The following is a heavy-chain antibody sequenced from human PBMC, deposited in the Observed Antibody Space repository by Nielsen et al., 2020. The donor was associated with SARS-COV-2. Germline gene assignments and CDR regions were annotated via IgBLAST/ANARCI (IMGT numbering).Heavy chain of an antibody. D-gene: IGHD3-3*02. V-gene: IGHV1-18*01. Sequence: ASVKVSCKASGYTFTSYGISWVRQAPGQGLEWMGWISAYNGNTNYAQKLQGRVTMTTDTSTSTAYMELRSLRSDDTAVYYCARRAAAFFGPAEFDYWGQGTLVTVSS. J-gene: IGHJ4*02. CDR2: ISAYNGNT. CDR1: GYTFTSYG. CDR3: ARRAAAFFGPAEFDY.